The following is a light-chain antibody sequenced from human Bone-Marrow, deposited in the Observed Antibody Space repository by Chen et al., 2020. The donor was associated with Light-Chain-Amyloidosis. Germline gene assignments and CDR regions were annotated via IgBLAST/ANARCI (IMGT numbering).Light chain of an antibody. CDR3: SSYSPSDTPA. CDR2: GVS. V-gene: IGLV2-14*03. Sequence: QSALTQPASVSGSPGQSITISCTGTSSDFDIYNYVSWFQPHPDKAPKLIIYGVSNRPSGVSTRFSGSKSGNTASLTISGLQAEDEADYYCSSYSPSDTPAFGGGPKLTVL. CDR1: SSDFDIYNY. J-gene: IGLJ2*01.